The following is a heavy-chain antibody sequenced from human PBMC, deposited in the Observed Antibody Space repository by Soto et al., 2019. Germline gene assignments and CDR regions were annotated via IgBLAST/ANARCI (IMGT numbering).Heavy chain of an antibody. CDR3: ARQSWGGDGMDV. D-gene: IGHD3-16*01. V-gene: IGHV3-21*01. Sequence: EVILVESGGGLARPGGSLRLSCATSGFSFSTYTFNWVRQAPGKGLEWVSSISSSSRDKFYADSLKARVTISRDNANASVFLQMNNLRGEDTAVYYCARQSWGGDGMDVWGQGTTVTVSS. J-gene: IGHJ6*02. CDR1: GFSFSTYT. CDR2: ISSSSRDK.